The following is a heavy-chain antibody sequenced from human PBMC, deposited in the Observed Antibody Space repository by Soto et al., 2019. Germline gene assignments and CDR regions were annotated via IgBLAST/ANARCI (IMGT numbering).Heavy chain of an antibody. CDR1: GYTFTSYG. CDR3: ASSVVPAAFDAFDI. Sequence: GASVKVSCKASGYTFTSYGISWVRQAPGQGLEWMGWISAYNGNTNYAQKLQGRVTMTTDTSTSTAYMELRSLRSDDTAVYYFASSVVPAAFDAFDIWGQGTMVTVSS. V-gene: IGHV1-18*01. D-gene: IGHD2-2*01. J-gene: IGHJ3*02. CDR2: ISAYNGNT.